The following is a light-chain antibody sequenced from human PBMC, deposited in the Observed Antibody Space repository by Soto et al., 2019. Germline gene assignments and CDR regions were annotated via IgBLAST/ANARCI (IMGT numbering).Light chain of an antibody. CDR3: QQYDNWPT. CDR1: QSISSN. V-gene: IGKV3-15*01. CDR2: GAS. Sequence: MTQSPATLSASVGDSVTITCRASQSISSNLGWYQQKAGQAPRLLIYGASTRATGIPARFSGSGSGTEFTLTISSLQSEDFAVYYCQQYDNWPTFGQGTKVDIK. J-gene: IGKJ1*01.